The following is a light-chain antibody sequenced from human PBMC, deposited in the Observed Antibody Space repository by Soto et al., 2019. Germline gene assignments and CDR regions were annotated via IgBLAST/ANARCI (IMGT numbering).Light chain of an antibody. Sequence: EIVLTQSPATLSLSPGARAKLSYRASQSVSSYLAWYQQKPGQSPRLLIYDASNRATGIPSRFSGSGSGTDFTLTISSLEPEDFAVYYCQQRSNWPLLTFGGGTKVDIK. V-gene: IGKV3-11*01. CDR3: QQRSNWPLLT. J-gene: IGKJ4*01. CDR1: QSVSSY. CDR2: DAS.